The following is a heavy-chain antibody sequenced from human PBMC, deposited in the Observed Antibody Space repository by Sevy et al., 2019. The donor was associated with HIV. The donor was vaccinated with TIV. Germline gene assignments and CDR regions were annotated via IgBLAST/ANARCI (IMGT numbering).Heavy chain of an antibody. Sequence: GGSLRLSCAASEFTFSTYAMNWVRQAPGKGLEWVSDISGRGGSTDYADSVKGRFTISRDNSKNMMYLQMNSLRAEDTAIYYCANVDCSGGTCDSGAFDIWGQGTMVTVSS. D-gene: IGHD2-15*01. J-gene: IGHJ3*02. V-gene: IGHV3-23*01. CDR2: ISGRGGST. CDR3: ANVDCSGGTCDSGAFDI. CDR1: EFTFSTYA.